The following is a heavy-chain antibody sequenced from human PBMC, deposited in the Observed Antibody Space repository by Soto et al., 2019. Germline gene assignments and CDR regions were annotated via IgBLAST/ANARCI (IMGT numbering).Heavy chain of an antibody. Sequence: GGSLRRSCAASGFTFSSYGMHWFRQAPGKGLEWVAVIWYDGSNKYDADSVKGRFTISRYNSKNTLYLQMNSRRAEDPAVYYCARDLGLGYCSSTSCYGSDYWGRGTMVTGSS. CDR2: IWYDGSNK. V-gene: IGHV3-33*01. J-gene: IGHJ4*02. CDR3: ARDLGLGYCSSTSCYGSDY. CDR1: GFTFSSYG. D-gene: IGHD2-2*01.